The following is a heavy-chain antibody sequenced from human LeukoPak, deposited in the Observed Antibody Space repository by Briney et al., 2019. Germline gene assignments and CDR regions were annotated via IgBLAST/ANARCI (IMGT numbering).Heavy chain of an antibody. J-gene: IGHJ3*02. CDR2: ISSSSSYI. Sequence: GGSLRLSCAASGFTFSSYSMNWVRQAPGKGLEWVSSISSSSSYIYYADSVKGRFTISRDNAKNSLYLQMNSLRAEDTAVYYCAKELPSYSSSWADAFDIWGQGTMVTVSS. CDR3: AKELPSYSSSWADAFDI. V-gene: IGHV3-21*01. CDR1: GFTFSSYS. D-gene: IGHD6-13*01.